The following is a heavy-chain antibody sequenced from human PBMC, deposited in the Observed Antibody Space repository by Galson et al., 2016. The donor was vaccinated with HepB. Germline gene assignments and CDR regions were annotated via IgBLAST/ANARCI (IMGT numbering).Heavy chain of an antibody. CDR2: IWADGNKK. CDR1: GFSFSSYN. V-gene: IGHV3-33*08. J-gene: IGHJ4*02. CDR3: ARDSLSVTYSLDY. Sequence: SLRLSCAASGFSFSSYNMHWVRQAPGKGLEWVAFIWADGNKKYYGDSVKGRFTISRDNSKNALYLQMNSLRADDTAIYYCARDSLSVTYSLDYWGQGTLVTVS. D-gene: IGHD2-21*01.